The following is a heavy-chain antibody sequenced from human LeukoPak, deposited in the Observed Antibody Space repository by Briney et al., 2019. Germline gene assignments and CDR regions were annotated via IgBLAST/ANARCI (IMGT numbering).Heavy chain of an antibody. J-gene: IGHJ4*02. CDR2: ISSSGSNI. Sequence: PGGSLRLSCTASGFIFTSYGMNWVRQAPGKGLEWVSYISSSGSNIFYADSVKGRFTISRDQAKDSVFLQMNSLRAEDTALYFCARDAVMATTPFYFGSWGQGALVTVSS. V-gene: IGHV3-21*04. CDR1: GFIFTSYG. D-gene: IGHD2-15*01. CDR3: ARDAVMATTPFYFGS.